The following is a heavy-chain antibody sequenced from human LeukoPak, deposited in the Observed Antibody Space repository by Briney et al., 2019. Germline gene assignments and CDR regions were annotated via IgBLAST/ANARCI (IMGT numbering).Heavy chain of an antibody. J-gene: IGHJ5*02. D-gene: IGHD3-22*01. V-gene: IGHV3-23*01. Sequence: GGSLRLSCAASGFTFSSYAMSWVRQAPGKGLEWVSAISGSGGSTYYADSVKGRFTISRDNSKNTLYLQMNSLRAEDTAVYYCAKDDDSSGYYNWFDPRGQGTLVTVSS. CDR1: GFTFSSYA. CDR2: ISGSGGST. CDR3: AKDDDSSGYYNWFDP.